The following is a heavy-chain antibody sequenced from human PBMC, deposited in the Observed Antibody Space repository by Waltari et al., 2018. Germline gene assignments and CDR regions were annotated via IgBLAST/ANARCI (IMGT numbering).Heavy chain of an antibody. CDR3: ARGGVTTRGYDS. J-gene: IGHJ4*02. CDR1: GFPFSTYS. V-gene: IGHV3-21*01. D-gene: IGHD3-22*01. Sequence: EVHLVESGGGLVKPGGSLRLSCEASGFPFSTYSMTWVRQAPGKGLEWVSSISPSSAHIYYADSVKGRFTISRDNARDSLYLEMNSLRPDDTAVYYCARGGVTTRGYDSWGQGTVVAVSS. CDR2: ISPSSAHI.